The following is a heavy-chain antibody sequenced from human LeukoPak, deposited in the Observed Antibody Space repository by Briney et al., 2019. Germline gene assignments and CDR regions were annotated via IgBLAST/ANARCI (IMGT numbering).Heavy chain of an antibody. CDR3: ATTYYYGSGSYYRFDY. CDR1: GGTFSSYA. CDR2: IIPILGIA. D-gene: IGHD3-10*01. Sequence: SVKVSCKASGGTFSSYAISWVRQAPGQGLEWMGRIIPILGIANYAQKFQGRVTITADKSTSTAYMELSSLRSEDTAVYYCATTYYYGSGSYYRFDYWGQGTLVTVSS. J-gene: IGHJ4*02. V-gene: IGHV1-69*04.